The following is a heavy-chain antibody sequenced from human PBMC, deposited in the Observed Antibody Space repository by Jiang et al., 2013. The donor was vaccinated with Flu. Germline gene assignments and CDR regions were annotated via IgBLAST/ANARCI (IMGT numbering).Heavy chain of an antibody. J-gene: IGHJ6*02. CDR1: GYTFTSYD. Sequence: VQLVESGAEVKKPGASVKVSCKASGYTFTSYDINWVRQATGQGLEWMGWMNPNSGNTGYAQKFQGRVTMTRNTSISTAYMELSSLRSEDTAVYYCARIRGELNYYYYYGMDVWGQGTTVTVSS. CDR2: MNPNSGNT. V-gene: IGHV1-8*01. CDR3: ARIRGELNYYYYYGMDV. D-gene: IGHD3-16*01.